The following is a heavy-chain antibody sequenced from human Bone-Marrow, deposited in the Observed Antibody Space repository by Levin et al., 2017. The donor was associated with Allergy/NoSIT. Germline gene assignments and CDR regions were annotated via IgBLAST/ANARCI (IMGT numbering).Heavy chain of an antibody. Sequence: GESLKISCAASGFTFSSYAMHWVRQAPGKGLEWVAVISYDGSNKYYADSVKGRFTISRDNSKNTLYLQMNSLRAEDTAVYYCARGACSGGSCYSSYYYYYYMDVWGKGTTVTVSS. CDR2: ISYDGSNK. CDR3: ARGACSGGSCYSSYYYYYYMDV. D-gene: IGHD2-15*01. CDR1: GFTFSSYA. J-gene: IGHJ6*03. V-gene: IGHV3-30-3*01.